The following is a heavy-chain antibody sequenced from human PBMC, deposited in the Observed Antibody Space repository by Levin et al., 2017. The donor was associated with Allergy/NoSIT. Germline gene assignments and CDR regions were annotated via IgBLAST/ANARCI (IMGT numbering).Heavy chain of an antibody. V-gene: IGHV3-30-3*01. D-gene: IGHD4-11*01. CDR2: ISYDGSNK. CDR3: ARPGGLMTTVTTFLGWFDP. CDR1: GFTFSSYA. J-gene: IGHJ5*02. Sequence: GGSLRLSCAASGFTFSSYAMHWVRQAPGKGLEWVAVISYDGSNKYYADSVKGRFTISRDNSKNTLYLQMNSLRAEDTAVYYCARPGGLMTTVTTFLGWFDPWGQGTLVTVSS.